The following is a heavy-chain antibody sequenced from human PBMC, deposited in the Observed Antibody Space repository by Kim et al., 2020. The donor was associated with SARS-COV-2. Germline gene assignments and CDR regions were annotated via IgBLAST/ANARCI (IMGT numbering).Heavy chain of an antibody. Sequence: GGSLRLSCVASGFTFTDTWVIWVRQAPGKGPEWVANINQDGTNRQYVDSVKGRFTVSRDNAKKSLYLEMNSLVVEDTAIYYCTRPLGRGFADWGQGTHVTVSS. D-gene: IGHD1-1*01. V-gene: IGHV3-7*01. CDR3: TRPLGRGFAD. CDR2: INQDGTNR. CDR1: GFTFTDTW. J-gene: IGHJ4*02.